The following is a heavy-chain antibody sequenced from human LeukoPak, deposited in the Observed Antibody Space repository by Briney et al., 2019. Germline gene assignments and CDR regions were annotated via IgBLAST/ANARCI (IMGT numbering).Heavy chain of an antibody. J-gene: IGHJ3*02. D-gene: IGHD3-3*01. V-gene: IGHV4-4*07. CDR2: IYTSGST. CDR1: GGSISSYY. CDR3: ARQVGYYDFWSGYYHDAFDI. Sequence: PSETLSLTCTVSGGSISSYYWSWIRQPAGKGLEWIGRIYTSGSTNYNPSLKSRVTMSVDTSKNQFSLKLSSVTAADTAVYYCARQVGYYDFWSGYYHDAFDIWGQGTMVTVSS.